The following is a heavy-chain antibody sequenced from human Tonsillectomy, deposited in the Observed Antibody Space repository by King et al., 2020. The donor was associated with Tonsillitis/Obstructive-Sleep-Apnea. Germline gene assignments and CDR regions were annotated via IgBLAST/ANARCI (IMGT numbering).Heavy chain of an antibody. V-gene: IGHV1-18*01. D-gene: IGHD3-10*01. J-gene: IGHJ4*02. CDR3: SRVEAHPGLGFDY. Sequence: VQLVESGAEVKKPGASVKVSCKASVYTFTTYGISWMRQAPGQGLEWMGWISAYNGNTNYAQKFQGRVTMTTDYMELRSLRSDDTAVYYFSRVEAHPGLGFDYWGQGTLVTVSS. CDR2: ISAYNGNT. CDR1: VYTFTTYG.